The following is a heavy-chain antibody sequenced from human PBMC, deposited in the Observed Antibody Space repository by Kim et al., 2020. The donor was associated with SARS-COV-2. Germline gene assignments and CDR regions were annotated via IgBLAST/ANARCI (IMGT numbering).Heavy chain of an antibody. Sequence: GGSLRLSCAASGFTFDDYAMHWVRQAPGKGLEWVSLISGDGGSTYYADSVKGRFTISRDNSKNSLYLQMNSLRTEDTALYYCAALRPDYYYYYGMDVWGQGTTVTVSS. CDR1: GFTFDDYA. CDR3: AALRPDYYYYYGMDV. CDR2: ISGDGGST. J-gene: IGHJ6*02. V-gene: IGHV3-43*02.